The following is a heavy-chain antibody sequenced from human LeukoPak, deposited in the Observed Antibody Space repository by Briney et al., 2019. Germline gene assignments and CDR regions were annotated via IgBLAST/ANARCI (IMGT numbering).Heavy chain of an antibody. CDR2: INPSGGST. CDR3: ARDYLKLTYYYDSSGYPMTN. J-gene: IGHJ1*01. Sequence: ASVKVSCKASGYTFTSYYMHWVRQAPGQGLEWMGIINPSGGSTSYAQKFQGRVTMTRDTSTSTVYMELSSLRSEDTAVYYCARDYLKLTYYYDSSGYPMTNWGQGTLVTVSS. V-gene: IGHV1-46*01. D-gene: IGHD3-22*01. CDR1: GYTFTSYY.